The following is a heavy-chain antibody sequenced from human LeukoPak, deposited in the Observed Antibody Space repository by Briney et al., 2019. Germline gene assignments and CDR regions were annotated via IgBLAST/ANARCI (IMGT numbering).Heavy chain of an antibody. CDR1: GGSICGSNYY. CDR3: ARLHYAGNYGYYYYDICV. Sequence: KPSESLSLTPTVSGGSICGSNYYWGWIRQPPGKGLGWIGCIYYTGSTYNKPSLKSIATISVKTSKNKCSLKLSSVNPTTTAVYYCARLHYAGNYGYYYYDICVWGKRITVTISS. V-gene: IGHV4-39*01. J-gene: IGHJ6*03. CDR2: IYYTGST. D-gene: IGHD4-23*01.